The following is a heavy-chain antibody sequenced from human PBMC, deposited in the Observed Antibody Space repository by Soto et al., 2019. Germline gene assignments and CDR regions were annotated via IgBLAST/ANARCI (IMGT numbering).Heavy chain of an antibody. CDR1: GFTFSSYW. CDR3: ARQATPYYDFWSGYFSWFDP. V-gene: IGHV3-74*01. D-gene: IGHD3-3*01. J-gene: IGHJ5*02. Sequence: GGSLRLSCAASGFTFSSYWMHWVRQAPGKGLVWVSRINSDGSSTSYADSVKGRFTISRDNAKNTLYLQMNSLRAEDTAVYHCARQATPYYDFWSGYFSWFDPWGQGTLVTVSS. CDR2: INSDGSST.